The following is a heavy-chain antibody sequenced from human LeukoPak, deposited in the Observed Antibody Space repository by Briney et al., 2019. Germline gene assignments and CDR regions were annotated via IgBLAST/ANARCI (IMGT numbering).Heavy chain of an antibody. J-gene: IGHJ4*02. CDR3: ARDPTTYCSGTSCSL. CDR2: INSDGTST. CDR1: GFTFSSYW. V-gene: IGHV3-74*01. D-gene: IGHD2-2*01. Sequence: GGSLRLSCAASGFTFSSYWMHWVRQAPGKGLVWVSRINSDGTSTSYADSVKGRFTISRDNAKNTLYLQMDSLRVEDTAVYYCARDPTTYCSGTSCSLWGQGTLVTVPS.